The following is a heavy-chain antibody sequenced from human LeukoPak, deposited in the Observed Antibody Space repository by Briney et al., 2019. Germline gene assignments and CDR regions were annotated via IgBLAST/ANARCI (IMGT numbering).Heavy chain of an antibody. CDR2: IYSGGST. D-gene: IGHD1-1*01. Sequence: GGSLRLSCAASGFTVSSNYMSWVRQAPGKGLEWVSVIYSGGSTYYADSVKGRFTISRDNSKNTLYLQMNSLRAEDTAVYYCASHQGGTTYDYWGQGTLVTVFS. J-gene: IGHJ4*02. CDR1: GFTVSSNY. V-gene: IGHV3-66*04. CDR3: ASHQGGTTYDY.